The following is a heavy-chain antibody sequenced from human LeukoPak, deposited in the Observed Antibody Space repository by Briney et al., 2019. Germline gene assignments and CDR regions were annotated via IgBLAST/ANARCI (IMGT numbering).Heavy chain of an antibody. J-gene: IGHJ4*02. CDR3: ARAGQTGYSSGWYLSRSLFFDY. D-gene: IGHD6-19*01. CDR1: GGSFSGYY. CDR2: INHSGST. Sequence: SETLPLTCAVYGGSFSGYYWSWIRQPPGKGLEWIGEINHSGSTNYNPSLKSRVTISVDTSKNQFSLKLSSVTAADTAVYYCARAGQTGYSSGWYLSRSLFFDYWGQGTLVTVSS. V-gene: IGHV4-34*01.